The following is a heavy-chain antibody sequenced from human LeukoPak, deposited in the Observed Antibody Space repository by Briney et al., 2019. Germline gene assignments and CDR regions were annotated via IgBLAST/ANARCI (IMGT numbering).Heavy chain of an antibody. V-gene: IGHV4-59*08. J-gene: IGHJ5*02. CDR3: ARLGPKRYYDILTGSGNNWFDP. CDR2: IYSSGST. CDR1: GGSISSYY. Sequence: SETLSLTCTVSGGSISSYYWSWIRQPPGKGLEWIGYIYSSGSTNYNPSLKSRVTISVDTSKNQFSLKLSSVTAADTAVYYCARLGPKRYYDILTGSGNNWFDPWGQGTLVIVSS. D-gene: IGHD3-9*01.